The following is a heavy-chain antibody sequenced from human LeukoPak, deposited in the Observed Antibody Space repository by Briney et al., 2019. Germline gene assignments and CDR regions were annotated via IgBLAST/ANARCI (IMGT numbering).Heavy chain of an antibody. V-gene: IGHV4-59*01. D-gene: IGHD1-1*01. CDR1: DDSITMYY. Sequence: SETLSLTCSVSDDSITMYYWTWIWQPPGQGLEWIGYVDHTGSTNFNPSLNVRVSISRDTTKNLFPLSLRSVTAADTAVYFCARGRVSSSTWYSTYYYYFYMDVWGKGTTVTISS. CDR2: VDHTGST. J-gene: IGHJ6*03. CDR3: ARGRVSSSTWYSTYYYYFYMDV.